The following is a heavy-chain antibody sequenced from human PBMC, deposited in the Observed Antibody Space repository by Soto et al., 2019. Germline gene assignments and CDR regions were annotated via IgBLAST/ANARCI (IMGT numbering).Heavy chain of an antibody. CDR2: ISGSSSYI. Sequence: AGGSLRLSCAASGFTFSSYSMNWVRQAPGKGLEWVSSISGSSSYIYYADSVKGRFTISRDNAKNSLYLQMNSLRAEDTAVYYCASLSYYYGSGADNWFDPWGQGTLVTVSS. J-gene: IGHJ5*02. CDR3: ASLSYYYGSGADNWFDP. CDR1: GFTFSSYS. V-gene: IGHV3-21*01. D-gene: IGHD3-10*01.